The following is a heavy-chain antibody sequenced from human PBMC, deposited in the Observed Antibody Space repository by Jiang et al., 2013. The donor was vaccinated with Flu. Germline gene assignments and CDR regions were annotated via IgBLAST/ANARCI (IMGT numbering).Heavy chain of an antibody. D-gene: IGHD1-26*01. V-gene: IGHV4-59*01. CDR2: IYYSGST. J-gene: IGHJ3*02. CDR3: AREGYSGSRRDAFDI. Sequence: GSGLVKPSETLSLTCTVSGGSISSYYWSWIRQPPGKGLEWIGYIYYSGSTNYNPSLKSRVTISVDTSKNQFSLKLSSVTAADTAVYYCAREGYSGSRRDAFDIWGQGDNGHRLF. CDR1: GGSISSYY.